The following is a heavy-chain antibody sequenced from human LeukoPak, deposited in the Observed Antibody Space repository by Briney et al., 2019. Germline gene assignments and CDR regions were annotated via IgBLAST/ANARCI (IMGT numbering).Heavy chain of an antibody. V-gene: IGHV3-13*04. CDR3: ARGVPGGLDY. J-gene: IGHJ4*02. D-gene: IGHD3-10*01. CDR1: GFTSSNYD. CDR2: IGRAGDT. Sequence: PGGSLRLSCAASGFTSSNYDMHWVRQVTGKGLEWVSGIGRAGDTNYLGSVKGRFTISRENAKNSLYLQMNSLRAGDTAVYYCARGVPGGLDYWGQGTLVTVSS.